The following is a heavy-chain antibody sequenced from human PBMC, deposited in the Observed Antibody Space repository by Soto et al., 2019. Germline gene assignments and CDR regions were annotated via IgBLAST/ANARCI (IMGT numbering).Heavy chain of an antibody. CDR3: ARVAGGLDP. D-gene: IGHD3-10*01. V-gene: IGHV5-51*01. J-gene: IGHJ5*02. Sequence: GESLKISCKGSGYSFTSYWIGWVRQMPGKGLEWMGIIYPGDSDTRYSPSFQGQVTISADKSISTAYLKLSSVTAADTAVYYCARVAGGLDPWGQGTLVTVSS. CDR2: IYPGDSDT. CDR1: GYSFTSYW.